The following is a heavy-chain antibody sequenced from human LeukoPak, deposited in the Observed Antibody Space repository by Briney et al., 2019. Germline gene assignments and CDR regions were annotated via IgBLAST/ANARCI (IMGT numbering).Heavy chain of an antibody. J-gene: IGHJ6*03. Sequence: VASVKVSCKASGCTFTGYYMHWVRQAPGQGLEWMGWINPNSGGTNYAQKFQGRVTMTRDTSISTAYMELSRLRSDDTAVYYCARDPRRDGYNYYYYYMDVWGKGTTVTVSS. CDR3: ARDPRRDGYNYYYYYMDV. CDR1: GCTFTGYY. D-gene: IGHD5-24*01. CDR2: INPNSGGT. V-gene: IGHV1-2*02.